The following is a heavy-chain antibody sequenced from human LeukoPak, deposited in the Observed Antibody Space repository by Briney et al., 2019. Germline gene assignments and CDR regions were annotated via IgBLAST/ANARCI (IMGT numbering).Heavy chain of an antibody. Sequence: AAHTLSLTCTASGASTSAYYWSWILQPPGKGLECIGYSYGGGKANYNVSLKSRVTISIDPSENQFSLRLTSVTAADTAVYFCAHSKRGGGYYINAFAVWGQGALVTISS. CDR2: SYGGGKA. V-gene: IGHV4-59*01. CDR3: AHSKRGGGYYINAFAV. J-gene: IGHJ3*01. D-gene: IGHD1-26*01. CDR1: GASTSAYY.